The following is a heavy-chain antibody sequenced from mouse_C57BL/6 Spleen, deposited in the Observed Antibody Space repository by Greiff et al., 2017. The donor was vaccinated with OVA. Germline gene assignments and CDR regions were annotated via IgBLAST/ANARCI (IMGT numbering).Heavy chain of an antibody. CDR2: IDPSDSYT. J-gene: IGHJ1*03. D-gene: IGHD1-1*01. CDR3: AGRTTVVATDWYFDV. Sequence: QVQLQQPGAELVKPGASVKLSCKASGYTFTSYWMQWVKQRPGQGLEWIGEIDPSDSYTNYNQKFKGQATLTVDTSSSTAYMRLRSLTSEDSAVYYCAGRTTVVATDWYFDVWGTGTTVTVSS. V-gene: IGHV1-50*01. CDR1: GYTFTSYW.